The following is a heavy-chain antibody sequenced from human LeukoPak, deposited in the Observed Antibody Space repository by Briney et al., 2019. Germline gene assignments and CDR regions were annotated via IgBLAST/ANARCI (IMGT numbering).Heavy chain of an antibody. V-gene: IGHV1-24*01. J-gene: IGHJ6*03. CDR3: ATGCSSTSCYLDYYYYMDV. D-gene: IGHD2-2*01. CDR1: GYTLTELS. CDR2: FDPEDGET. Sequence: GASVKVSCKVSGYTLTELSMHWVRQAPGKGLEWMGGFDPEDGETIYAQKFQGRVTMTEDTSTDTAYMELSSLRSADTAVYYCATGCSSTSCYLDYYYYMDVWGKGTTVTVSS.